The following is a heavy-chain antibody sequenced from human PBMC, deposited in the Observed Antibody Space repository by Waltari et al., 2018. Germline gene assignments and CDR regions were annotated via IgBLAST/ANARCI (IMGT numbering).Heavy chain of an antibody. V-gene: IGHV3-30-3*01. Sequence: QVQLVESGGGVVQPGRSLRLSCAASGFTFSSYAMHWVRQAPGKGLEWVAVISYDGSNKYYADSVKGRFTISRDNSKNTLYRQMNSLRAEDTAVYYCARATDSSSWYAGGFDYWGQGTLVTVSS. CDR2: ISYDGSNK. D-gene: IGHD6-13*01. CDR1: GFTFSSYA. J-gene: IGHJ4*02. CDR3: ARATDSSSWYAGGFDY.